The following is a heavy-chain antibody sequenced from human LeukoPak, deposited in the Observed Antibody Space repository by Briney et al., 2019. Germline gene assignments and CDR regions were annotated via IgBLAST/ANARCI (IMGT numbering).Heavy chain of an antibody. CDR3: ARGLGSSRGRATAPRYPTKDY. D-gene: IGHD6-13*01. Sequence: SETLSLTCAVYGGSFSGYYWSWIRQPPGKGLEWIGEINHSGSTNYNPSLKSRVTISVDTSKNQFSLKLSSVTAADTAVYYCARGLGSSRGRATAPRYPTKDYWGQGTLVTVSS. J-gene: IGHJ4*02. CDR2: INHSGST. CDR1: GGSFSGYY. V-gene: IGHV4-34*01.